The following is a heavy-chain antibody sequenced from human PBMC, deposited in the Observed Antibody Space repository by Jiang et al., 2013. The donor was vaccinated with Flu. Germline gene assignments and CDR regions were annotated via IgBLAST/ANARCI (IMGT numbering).Heavy chain of an antibody. CDR2: IDPSDSYS. Sequence: RISCKGSGYSFTTYWITWVRQMPGKGLEWMGRIDPSDSYSDYSPSFQGHVNISVDRSIDTAYLQWSGLKTSDTAMYYCARHNGASAHQRALPGNNWFDPWGQGTLVTVSP. CDR3: ARHNGASAHQRALPGNNWFDP. CDR1: GYSFTTYW. V-gene: IGHV5-10-1*01. D-gene: IGHD2-8*01. J-gene: IGHJ5*02.